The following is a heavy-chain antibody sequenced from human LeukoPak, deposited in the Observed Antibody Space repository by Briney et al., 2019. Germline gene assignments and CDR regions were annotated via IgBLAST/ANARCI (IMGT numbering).Heavy chain of an antibody. CDR2: ISGSGGST. V-gene: IGHV3-23*01. Sequence: GGSLRLSCAASGFTLSSYGMSWVRQAPGKGLEWVSSISGSGGSTYYGDSVKGRFTISRDNSKNTLYLQMNSLGAEDTAIYYCAKDRTGTTGADWFDPWGQGTLVTVSS. J-gene: IGHJ5*02. CDR1: GFTLSSYG. CDR3: AKDRTGTTGADWFDP. D-gene: IGHD1-1*01.